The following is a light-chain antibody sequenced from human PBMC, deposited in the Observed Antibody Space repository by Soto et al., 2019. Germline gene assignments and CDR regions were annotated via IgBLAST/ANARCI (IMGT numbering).Light chain of an antibody. V-gene: IGKV3-20*01. CDR3: QHYGTSRVT. Sequence: EIVLTQSPDTLSLSPGERATLSCRASQSVSNNRLAWYQQRPGQAPSLLIYGAFSRATGVPDRFSGSGSGTDFTLTISRPEPEDFAVYSCQHYGTSRVTFGPGTKVDVK. CDR1: QSVSNNR. J-gene: IGKJ3*01. CDR2: GAF.